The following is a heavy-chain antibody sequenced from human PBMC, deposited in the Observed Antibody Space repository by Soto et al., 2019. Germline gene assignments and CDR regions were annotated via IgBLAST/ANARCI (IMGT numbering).Heavy chain of an antibody. D-gene: IGHD5-18*01. CDR2: IYYSGST. V-gene: IGHV4-59*01. CDR1: GGSISSYY. CDR3: ARDLGYSYGYEGDYFDY. Sequence: QVQLQESGPGLVKPSETLSLTCTVSGGSISSYYWSWIRQPPGKGLEWIGYIYYSGSTNYNPSLKSRVTISVDTSKNQFSLKLSSVTAADTAVYYCARDLGYSYGYEGDYFDYWGQGTLVTVSS. J-gene: IGHJ4*02.